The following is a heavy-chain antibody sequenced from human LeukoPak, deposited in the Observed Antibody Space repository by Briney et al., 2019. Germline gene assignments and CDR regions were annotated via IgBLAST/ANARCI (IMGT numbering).Heavy chain of an antibody. Sequence: GASVKVSCKASGYTFTSYYMHWVRQAPGQGLEWMGIVNPSGGSTSYAQKFQGRVTMTRDMSTSTVYMELSSLRSEDTAVYYCARDNPIAHYVWGSYRPASGNNWEDALRRNAFDIWGQGTMVTVSS. CDR3: ARDNPIAHYVWGSYRPASGNNWEDALRRNAFDI. J-gene: IGHJ3*02. V-gene: IGHV1-46*01. CDR2: VNPSGGST. CDR1: GYTFTSYY. D-gene: IGHD3-16*02.